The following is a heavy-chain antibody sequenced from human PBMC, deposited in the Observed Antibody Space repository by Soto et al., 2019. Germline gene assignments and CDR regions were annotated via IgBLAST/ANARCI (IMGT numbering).Heavy chain of an antibody. J-gene: IGHJ4*02. CDR1: GFTFSDYY. D-gene: IGHD3-16*01. V-gene: IGHV3-11*01. CDR2: ISSSGSTI. Sequence: QVQLVESGGGLVKAGGSLRLSCAASGFTFSDYYMSWIRQAPGKGLEWVSYISSSGSTIYYADSVKGRFTISRDNAKNSLYLQMNSLRAEDTAVYYCARVGARGYEYIWGRPRGLDYWGQGTLVTVSS. CDR3: ARVGARGYEYIWGRPRGLDY.